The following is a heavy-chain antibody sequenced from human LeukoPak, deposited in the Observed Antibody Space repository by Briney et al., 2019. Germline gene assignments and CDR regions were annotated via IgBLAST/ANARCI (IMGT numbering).Heavy chain of an antibody. CDR2: IYPDDSDT. J-gene: IGHJ6*02. V-gene: IGHV5-51*01. Sequence: AGESLKISCKTSGYSFTTYWIGWVRQMPGTGLEWVGAIYPDDSDTRYSPSFQGQVTISADKSISTAYLQWSSLKASDTAMYYCAATYDHYGMDVWGQGTTVTVSS. CDR1: GYSFTTYW. CDR3: AATYDHYGMDV.